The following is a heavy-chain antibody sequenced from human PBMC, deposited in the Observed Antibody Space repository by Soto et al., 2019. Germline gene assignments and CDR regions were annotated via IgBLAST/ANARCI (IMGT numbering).Heavy chain of an antibody. CDR2: IFNSGTM. J-gene: IGHJ5*02. CDR1: DGSISGGSEY. V-gene: IGHV4-39*01. Sequence: SETLSLACNGSDGSISGGSEYWRLLRQPPGKALEWIGSIFNSGTMYYNPSLKSRVTISVDTSKNQFSLKLNSVTAADTAVYYCARHVDDYGDYWFDPWGQGTLVTVSS. D-gene: IGHD4-17*01. CDR3: ARHVDDYGDYWFDP.